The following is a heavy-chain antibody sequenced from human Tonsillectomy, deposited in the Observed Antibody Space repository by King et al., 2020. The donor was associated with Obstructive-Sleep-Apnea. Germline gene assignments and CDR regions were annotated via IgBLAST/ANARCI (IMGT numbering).Heavy chain of an antibody. J-gene: IGHJ4*02. CDR2: IYYSGST. V-gene: IGHV4-39*07. Sequence: QLQESGPGLVKPSETLSLTCTVSGGSISSSSYYWGWIRQPPGKGLEWIGSIYYSGSTYYNPSLKSRVTISVDTSKNQFSLQLSSVTAADTAVYYCARDGGGYWNYDYWGQGTLVTVSS. CDR3: ARDGGGYWNYDY. D-gene: IGHD1-7*01. CDR1: GGSISSSSYY.